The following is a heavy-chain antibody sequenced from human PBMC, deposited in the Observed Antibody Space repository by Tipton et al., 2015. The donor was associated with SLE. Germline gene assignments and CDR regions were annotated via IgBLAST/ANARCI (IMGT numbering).Heavy chain of an antibody. V-gene: IGHV4-59*12. D-gene: IGHD1-1*01. Sequence: TLSLTCTVFGASIRNYYWNWIRQAPGKELEWIGYLSYSGSTNYNPSLKSRVTMSVDTSKNQFSLKLNSVTALDTALYYCATTTTGGYFDYWGQGTLVTVSS. J-gene: IGHJ4*02. CDR1: GASIRNYY. CDR3: ATTTTGGYFDY. CDR2: LSYSGST.